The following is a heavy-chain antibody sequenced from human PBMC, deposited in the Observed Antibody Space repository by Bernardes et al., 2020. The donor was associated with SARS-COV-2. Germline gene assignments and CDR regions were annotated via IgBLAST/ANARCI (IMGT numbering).Heavy chain of an antibody. V-gene: IGHV3-7*01. CDR1: GFTFSSYW. CDR3: AKDRYGSGFNWFDP. Sequence: GGSPRLSCAASGFTFSSYWMSWVRQAPGKGLEWVANIKGDGSQRSSVDSVRGRFTISRDNAKNLLYLQMNSLRAEDTAVYYCAKDRYGSGFNWFDPWGQGTLVTVSS. CDR2: IKGDGSQR. D-gene: IGHD3-10*01. J-gene: IGHJ5*02.